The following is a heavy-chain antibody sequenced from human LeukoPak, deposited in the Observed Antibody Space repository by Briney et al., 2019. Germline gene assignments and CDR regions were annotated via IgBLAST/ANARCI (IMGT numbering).Heavy chain of an antibody. CDR3: ARDGYRNELDY. J-gene: IGHJ4*02. CDR1: GYSFIAYY. CDR2: INPKTGDT. V-gene: IGHV1-2*02. Sequence: GASVKVSCKTSGYSFIAYYIHWVRQAPGQGLEGMGWINPKTGDTMYAQKLRGRVTMTRDTSVSTVYMDLSGLRSDDTAVYFCARDGYRNELDYWGRGTLVTVSS. D-gene: IGHD5-24*01.